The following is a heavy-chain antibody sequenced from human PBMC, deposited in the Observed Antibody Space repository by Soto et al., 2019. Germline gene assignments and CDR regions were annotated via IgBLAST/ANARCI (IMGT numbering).Heavy chain of an antibody. Sequence: EVQLVEFGGGLVQPGRSLRLSCAASGFTFDDYAMHWVRQAPGKGLEWVSDISWNSGTRGYADSVKGRFTISRDNAKNSLYLQMNSLRTEDTALYYCAKGMGRGSYRGCGMDVWGQGTTVTVSS. CDR3: AKGMGRGSYRGCGMDV. CDR1: GFTFDDYA. J-gene: IGHJ6*02. D-gene: IGHD1-26*01. CDR2: ISWNSGTR. V-gene: IGHV3-9*01.